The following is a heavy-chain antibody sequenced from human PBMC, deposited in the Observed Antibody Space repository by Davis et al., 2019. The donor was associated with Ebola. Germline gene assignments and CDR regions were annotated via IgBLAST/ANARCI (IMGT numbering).Heavy chain of an antibody. J-gene: IGHJ5*02. D-gene: IGHD3-22*01. CDR3: ASGMYYYDSSATGHWFDP. V-gene: IGHV1-18*04. Sequence: ASVKVSCKASGYTFTSYGITWVRQAPGQGLEWMGWINPHNGNTNYAQNVQGRVTMTTDTSTSTAYMEVGILRSDDTAVYYCASGMYYYDSSATGHWFDPWGQGTLVTVSS. CDR1: GYTFTSYG. CDR2: INPHNGNT.